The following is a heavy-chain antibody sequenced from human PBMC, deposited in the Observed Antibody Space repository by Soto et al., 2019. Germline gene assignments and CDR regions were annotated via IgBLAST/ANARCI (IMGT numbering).Heavy chain of an antibody. J-gene: IGHJ6*02. CDR3: ARGSTYYYGSRSYGMDV. Sequence: PSETLSLTCAVYGGSFSGYYWSWIRQPPGKGLEWIGEINHSGSTNYNPSLKSRVTISVDTSKNQFSLKLSSVTAADTAVYYCARGSTYYYGSRSYGMDVWGQGTTVTVSS. V-gene: IGHV4-34*01. CDR1: GGSFSGYY. CDR2: INHSGST. D-gene: IGHD3-22*01.